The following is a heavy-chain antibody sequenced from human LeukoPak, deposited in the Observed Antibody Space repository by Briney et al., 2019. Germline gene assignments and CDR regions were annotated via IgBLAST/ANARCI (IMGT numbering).Heavy chain of an antibody. CDR1: GFTFSSYG. Sequence: PGRSLRLSCAASGFTFSSYGMHWVRQAPGKGLEWVAVISYDGSNKYYADSVKGRFTISRDNSKNTLYLQMNSLRAEDTAVYYCAKLEGIVVVPAAMLGPKTDYWGQGTLVTVSS. V-gene: IGHV3-30*18. CDR2: ISYDGSNK. D-gene: IGHD2-2*01. CDR3: AKLEGIVVVPAAMLGPKTDY. J-gene: IGHJ4*02.